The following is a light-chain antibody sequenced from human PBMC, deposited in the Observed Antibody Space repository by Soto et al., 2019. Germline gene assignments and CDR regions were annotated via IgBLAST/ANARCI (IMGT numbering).Light chain of an antibody. CDR1: QSVSSSY. Sequence: EIVLTQSPGTLSLSPGERATLSRRASQSVSSSYLAWYQQKPGQAPRLLIYGASSRATGIPDRFSGSGSGTDFTLTISRLEPEDFAVYYCQQYGSSRTFGQGTKVEIK. J-gene: IGKJ1*01. V-gene: IGKV3-20*01. CDR2: GAS. CDR3: QQYGSSRT.